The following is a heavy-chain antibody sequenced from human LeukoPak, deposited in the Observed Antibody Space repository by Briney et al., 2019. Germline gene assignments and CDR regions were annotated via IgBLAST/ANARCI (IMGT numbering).Heavy chain of an antibody. J-gene: IGHJ5*02. CDR1: GGTFSSYA. CDR3: ARGSDYGDYGLRGLDP. Sequence: EASVKVSCKASGGTFSSYAISWVRQAPGQGLEWMGRIIPILGIANYAQKFQGRVTITADKSTSTAYMELSSLRSEDTAVYYCARGSDYGDYGLRGLDPWGQGTLVTVSS. CDR2: IIPILGIA. V-gene: IGHV1-69*04. D-gene: IGHD4-17*01.